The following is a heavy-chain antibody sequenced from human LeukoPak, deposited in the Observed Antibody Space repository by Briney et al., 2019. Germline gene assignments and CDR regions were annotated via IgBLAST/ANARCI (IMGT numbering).Heavy chain of an antibody. CDR1: GSSFTSYW. V-gene: IGHV5-51*01. D-gene: IGHD4-17*01. Sequence: GESLQISCKGSGSSFTSYWIGWVRQLPGKGLEWMGIIYPGDSDTRYSPSFQGQVTISADKSISTAYLQWSSLKASDTAMYYCARPLDYERGFFDYWGQGTLVTVSS. CDR3: ARPLDYERGFFDY. CDR2: IYPGDSDT. J-gene: IGHJ4*02.